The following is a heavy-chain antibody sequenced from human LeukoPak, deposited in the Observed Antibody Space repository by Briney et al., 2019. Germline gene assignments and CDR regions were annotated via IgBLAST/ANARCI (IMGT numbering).Heavy chain of an antibody. CDR1: GYTFTGYY. CDR3: ATSGADVVVPAANNWFDP. D-gene: IGHD2-2*01. V-gene: IGHV1-46*01. CDR2: INPSGGST. Sequence: GASVKVSCKASGYTFTGYYMHWVRQAPGQGLEWMGIINPSGGSTSYAQKFQGRVTMTRDTSTSTVYMELSSLRSEDTAVYYCATSGADVVVPAANNWFDPWGQGTLVTVSS. J-gene: IGHJ5*02.